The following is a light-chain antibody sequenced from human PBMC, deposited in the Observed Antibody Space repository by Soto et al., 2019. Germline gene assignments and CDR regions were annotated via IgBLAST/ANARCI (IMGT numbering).Light chain of an antibody. Sequence: EIVMTQSPATLSVSPGEGATLSCRASQSVSSNLAWYQQKPGQVPRLLIYGTSTRATGIPARFSGSGPGTEFTLTISSLQSEDFAIYYCQQYNNWLAITFGQGTRLEIK. CDR2: GTS. J-gene: IGKJ5*01. CDR3: QQYNNWLAIT. V-gene: IGKV3-15*01. CDR1: QSVSSN.